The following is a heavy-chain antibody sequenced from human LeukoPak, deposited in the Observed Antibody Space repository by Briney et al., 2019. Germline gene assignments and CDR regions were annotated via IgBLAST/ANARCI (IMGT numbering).Heavy chain of an antibody. Sequence: PSDTLSLTCTVSGGSISSYYWSWIRQPAGKAPESIGRIYSSGIINYNPSIKSRVTMSLDNSKNQLSLKLSYVTAADTAVYYCARDTGKSGYPDYWGQGTLVTVSS. CDR2: IYSSGII. J-gene: IGHJ4*02. V-gene: IGHV4-4*07. D-gene: IGHD3-3*01. CDR3: ARDTGKSGYPDY. CDR1: GGSISSYY.